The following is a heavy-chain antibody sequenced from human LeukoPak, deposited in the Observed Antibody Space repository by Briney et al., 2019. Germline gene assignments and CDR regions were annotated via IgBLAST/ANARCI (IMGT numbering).Heavy chain of an antibody. CDR3: ARAYYYDSTGYFEDEY. V-gene: IGHV4-34*01. D-gene: IGHD3-22*01. CDR2: INHSGRT. CDR1: GGSLSGYN. Sequence: SETLSLTCAVYGGSLSGYNWFWIRQPPGKGLEWIGKINHSGRTNYNPSLKSRVTISIDKSENRFSVKLTSVTAADSAVYFCARAYYYDSTGYFEDEYWGQGTLVAVSS. J-gene: IGHJ4*02.